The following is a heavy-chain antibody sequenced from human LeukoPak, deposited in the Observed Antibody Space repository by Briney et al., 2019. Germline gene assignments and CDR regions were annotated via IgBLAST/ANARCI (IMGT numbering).Heavy chain of an antibody. CDR2: IYHSGST. D-gene: IGHD5-18*01. Sequence: SETLSLTCAVSGYSISSGYYWGWIRQPPGKGLEWMGSIYHSGSTYYNPSLKSRVTISVDTSKNQFSLKLSSVTAAATAVYYCASRRPGYSYGWYYFDYWGQGTLVTVSS. CDR3: ASRRPGYSYGWYYFDY. V-gene: IGHV4-38-2*01. J-gene: IGHJ4*02. CDR1: GYSISSGYY.